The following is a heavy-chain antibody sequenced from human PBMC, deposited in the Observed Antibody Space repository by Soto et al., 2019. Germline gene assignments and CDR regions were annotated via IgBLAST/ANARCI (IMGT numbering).Heavy chain of an antibody. D-gene: IGHD3-10*01. CDR1: GFIFSSYG. CDR2: ISNDGSNK. Sequence: QVQLVESGGGVVQPGRSLRLSCAASGFIFSSYGMHWVRQAPGKGLEWVAVISNDGSNKYYAHSVKGLFTISRDNTKNTLYLHTNRLRGADTAGYYSPKRQGYNVPGDYYYDMLVWGQGATVTVSS. CDR3: PKRQGYNVPGDYYYDMLV. J-gene: IGHJ6*02. V-gene: IGHV3-30*18.